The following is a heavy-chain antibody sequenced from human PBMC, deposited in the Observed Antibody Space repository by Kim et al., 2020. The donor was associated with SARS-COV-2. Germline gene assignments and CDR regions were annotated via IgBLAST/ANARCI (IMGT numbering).Heavy chain of an antibody. Sequence: SETLSLTCAVYGGSFSGHYWSWIRQPPGKGLEWIGEIHQSGSSKYNPSLKSRVSMSVDTSKNQSSLKLSSVTAADTGFYYCARGRAGVVPAPILGIGPHSDYFIIDVWGHGTTVTVSS. CDR2: IHQSGSS. V-gene: IGHV4-34*01. J-gene: IGHJ6*02. CDR3: ARGRAGVVPAPILGIGPHSDYFIIDV. D-gene: IGHD2-2*02. CDR1: GGSFSGHY.